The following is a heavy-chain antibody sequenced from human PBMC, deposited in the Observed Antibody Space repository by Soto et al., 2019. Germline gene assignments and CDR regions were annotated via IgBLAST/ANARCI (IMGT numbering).Heavy chain of an antibody. CDR3: ARDSGGKYCSGGSCYSSYYYYGMDV. CDR1: GGTFSSYA. CDR2: IIPIFGTA. D-gene: IGHD2-15*01. J-gene: IGHJ6*02. V-gene: IGHV1-69*13. Sequence: SVKVSCKASGGTFSSYAISWVRQAPGQGLEWMGGIIPIFGTANYAQKFQGRVTITADESTSTAYMELSSLRSEDTAVYYCARDSGGKYCSGGSCYSSYYYYGMDVWGQGTKVTVSS.